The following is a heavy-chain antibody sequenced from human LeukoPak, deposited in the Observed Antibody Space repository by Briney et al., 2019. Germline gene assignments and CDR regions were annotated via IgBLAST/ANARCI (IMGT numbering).Heavy chain of an antibody. CDR3: ARDRGSSSWQPLDY. D-gene: IGHD6-13*01. V-gene: IGHV4-4*07. Sequence: PSETLSLTCAVYGGSFSGYYWSWIRQPAGKGLEWIGRIYTSGSTNYNPSLKSRVTMSVDTSKNQFSLKLSSVTAADTAVYYCARDRGSSSWQPLDYWGQGTLVTVSS. CDR2: IYTSGST. J-gene: IGHJ4*02. CDR1: GGSFSGYY.